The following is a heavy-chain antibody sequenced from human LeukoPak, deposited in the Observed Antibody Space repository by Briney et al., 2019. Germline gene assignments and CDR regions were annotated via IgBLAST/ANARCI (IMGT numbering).Heavy chain of an antibody. CDR1: GFIFEDYT. CDR2: VNWHGTT. Sequence: GGSLRLSCAASGFIFEDYTMHWVRQVPGKTLEWVSLVNWHGTTYYADSLKGRFTISRDNSKNSLHLQMDSLRTEDTAFYYCAKDLTYESSGSVIDNWGLGTLVTVSS. V-gene: IGHV3-43*01. J-gene: IGHJ4*02. D-gene: IGHD3-22*01. CDR3: AKDLTYESSGSVIDN.